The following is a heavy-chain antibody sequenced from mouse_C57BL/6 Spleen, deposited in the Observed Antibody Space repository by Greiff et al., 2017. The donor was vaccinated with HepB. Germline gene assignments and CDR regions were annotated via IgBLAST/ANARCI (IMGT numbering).Heavy chain of an antibody. CDR2: ISSGSSTI. CDR3: AREVSAWFAY. CDR1: GFTFSDYG. J-gene: IGHJ3*01. V-gene: IGHV5-17*01. Sequence: EVNVVESGGGLVKPGGSLKLSCAASGFTFSDYGMHWVRQAPEKGLEWVAYISSGSSTIYDADTVKGRFTISRDNAKNTLFLQMTSLRSEDTAMYYCAREVSAWFAYWGQGTLVTVSA.